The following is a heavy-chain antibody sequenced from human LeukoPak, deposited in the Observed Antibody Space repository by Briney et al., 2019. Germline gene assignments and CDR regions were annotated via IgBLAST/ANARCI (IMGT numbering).Heavy chain of an antibody. CDR3: ARGAHKRDDYGGFFDY. J-gene: IGHJ4*02. Sequence: GGSLRLSCAASGFTFSSYGMHWVRQAPGKGLGGVAFIRYDGSNKYYADSVKGRFTISRDKSKNPLYLQMNSLRAEDTAVYYCARGAHKRDDYGGFFDYWGQGTLVTVSS. D-gene: IGHD4-23*01. CDR2: IRYDGSNK. CDR1: GFTFSSYG. V-gene: IGHV3-30*02.